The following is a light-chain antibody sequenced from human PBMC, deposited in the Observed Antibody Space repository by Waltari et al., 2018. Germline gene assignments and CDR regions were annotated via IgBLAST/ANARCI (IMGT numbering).Light chain of an antibody. J-gene: IGKJ3*01. CDR2: WAS. Sequence: DIVMTQSPDSLAVSLGERTTINCKSSQSVLYSSNNKNYLAWYQQKPGQPPKLLIYWASTRESGVPDRFSGSGSGTDFTLTIRSLQAEDVAVYYCQQYYSTVFTFGPGTKVDIK. V-gene: IGKV4-1*01. CDR3: QQYYSTVFT. CDR1: QSVLYSSNNKNY.